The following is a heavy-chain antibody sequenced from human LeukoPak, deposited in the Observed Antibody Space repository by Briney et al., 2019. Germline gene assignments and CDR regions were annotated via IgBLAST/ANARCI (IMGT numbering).Heavy chain of an antibody. CDR1: GGSISSSSYY. CDR2: IYWSGST. J-gene: IGHJ4*02. Sequence: SETLSLTCTVSGGSISSSSYYWGWIRQPPGKGLEWIGSIYWSGSTYYNPSLKSRVTISVDTSKNQFSLKLSSVTAADTAVYYCARVYYDFWKNYFDYWGQGTLVTVSS. D-gene: IGHD3-3*01. CDR3: ARVYYDFWKNYFDY. V-gene: IGHV4-39*01.